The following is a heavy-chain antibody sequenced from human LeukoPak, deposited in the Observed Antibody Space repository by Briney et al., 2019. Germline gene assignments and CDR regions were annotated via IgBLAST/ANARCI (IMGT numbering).Heavy chain of an antibody. CDR3: ARVPITMVRGVPLYFDY. D-gene: IGHD3-10*01. CDR1: VGTFSSYA. J-gene: IGHJ4*02. Sequence: EASVKVSCKASVGTFSSYAISWVRQAPGQGLEWMGGIIPIFGTANYAQKFQGRVTITTDESTSTAYMELSSLRSEDTAVYYCARVPITMVRGVPLYFDYWGQGTLVTVSS. V-gene: IGHV1-69*05. CDR2: IIPIFGTA.